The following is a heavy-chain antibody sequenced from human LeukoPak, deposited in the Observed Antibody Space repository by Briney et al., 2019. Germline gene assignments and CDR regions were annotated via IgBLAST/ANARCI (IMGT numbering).Heavy chain of an antibody. CDR3: ARGDSGIVTCDSAKSYYMGA. V-gene: IGHV1-8*03. J-gene: IGHJ6*03. Sequence: GASVKVSCKASGYTFTGYDINWVRQATGQGLEWMGWMNPNSGNTGYAQKFQGRVTITRNTSISTDYMELSSLRSEDTAVYYCARGDSGIVTCDSAKSYYMGACGKGTT. D-gene: IGHD1-26*01. CDR1: GYTFTGYD. CDR2: MNPNSGNT.